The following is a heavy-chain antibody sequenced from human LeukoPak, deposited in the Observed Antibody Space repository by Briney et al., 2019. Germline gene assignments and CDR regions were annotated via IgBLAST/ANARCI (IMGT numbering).Heavy chain of an antibody. CDR3: ARVHDGYNYAFDY. CDR2: IYTGGST. CDR1: GGSISSGSYY. D-gene: IGHD5-24*01. J-gene: IGHJ4*02. Sequence: SETLSLTCTVSGGSISSGSYYWSWIRQPAGKGLEWIGRIYTGGSTNYNPSLKSRVTISVDTSKNQFSLKLSSVTAADTAVYYCARVHDGYNYAFDYWGQGTLVTVSS. V-gene: IGHV4-61*02.